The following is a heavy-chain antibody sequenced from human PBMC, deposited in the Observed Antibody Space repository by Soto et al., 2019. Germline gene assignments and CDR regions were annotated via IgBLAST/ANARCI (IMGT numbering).Heavy chain of an antibody. CDR2: ISGSGGST. Sequence: EVQLLESGGGLVQPGGSLRLSCAASGFTFSSYAMSWVRQAPGKGLEWVSAISGSGGSTYYADSVKGRFTISRDNAKNSLYLQMNSLRAEDTALYYCAKDISPYSSSRYRSFDYWGQGTLVTVSS. V-gene: IGHV3-23*01. CDR3: AKDISPYSSSRYRSFDY. D-gene: IGHD6-13*01. J-gene: IGHJ4*02. CDR1: GFTFSSYA.